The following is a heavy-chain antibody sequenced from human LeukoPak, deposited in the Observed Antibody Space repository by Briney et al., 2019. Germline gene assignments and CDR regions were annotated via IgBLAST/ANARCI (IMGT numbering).Heavy chain of an antibody. CDR2: LSYDGSTK. V-gene: IGHV3-30*04. CDR1: GFTFSSYA. Sequence: GGSLRLSCAASGFTFSSYAMHWVRQAPGKGLEWVAVLSYDGSTKYYADSVKGRFTISRDNAKNSLYLQMNSLRAEDTAVYYCARARGWFVGAFDIWGQGTMVTVSS. CDR3: ARARGWFVGAFDI. J-gene: IGHJ3*02. D-gene: IGHD6-19*01.